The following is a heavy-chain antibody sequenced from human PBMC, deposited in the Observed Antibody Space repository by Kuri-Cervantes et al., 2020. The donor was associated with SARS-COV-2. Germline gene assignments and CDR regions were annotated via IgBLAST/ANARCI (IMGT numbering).Heavy chain of an antibody. CDR3: ASTLSSIAARGNYYYYGMDV. D-gene: IGHD6-6*01. J-gene: IGHJ6*02. CDR1: GYSFTSYW. Sequence: GESLKISCKGSGYSFTSYWISWVCQMPGKVLEWMGRIDPSDSYTNYSPSFQGHVTISADKSISTAYLQWSSLKASDTAMYYYASTLSSIAARGNYYYYGMDVWGQGTTVTVSS. CDR2: IDPSDSYT. V-gene: IGHV5-10-1*01.